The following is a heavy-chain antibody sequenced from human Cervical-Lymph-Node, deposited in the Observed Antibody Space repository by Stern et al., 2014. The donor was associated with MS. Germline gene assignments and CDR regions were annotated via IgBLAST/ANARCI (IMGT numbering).Heavy chain of an antibody. D-gene: IGHD2-15*01. Sequence: VQLVESGPGLVKPSGTLSLTCAVSGGSVRSRNWWHWVRQSPGKGLEWIGKVYHSGSTHYTPSLKSRVIISIDKSKNHLSLNLTSVTAADTAVYYCARGSSGGSGYGMDVWGQGTTIIVSS. J-gene: IGHJ6*02. CDR2: VYHSGST. CDR1: GGSVRSRNW. CDR3: ARGSSGGSGYGMDV. V-gene: IGHV4-4*02.